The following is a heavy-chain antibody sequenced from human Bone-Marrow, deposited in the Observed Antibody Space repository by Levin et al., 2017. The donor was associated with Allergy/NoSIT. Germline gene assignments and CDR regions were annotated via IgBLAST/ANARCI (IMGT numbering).Heavy chain of an antibody. D-gene: IGHD6-13*01. CDR1: GDSVSSNSAA. Sequence: SQTLSLTCAISGDSVSSNSAAWNWIRQSPSRGLEWLGRTYYRSKWYNDYAVSVKSRITINPDTSKNQFSLQLNSVTPEDTAVYYCARDLGIAAAGTIRGESGDYWGQGTLVTVSS. V-gene: IGHV6-1*01. CDR3: ARDLGIAAAGTIRGESGDY. J-gene: IGHJ4*02. CDR2: TYYRSKWYN.